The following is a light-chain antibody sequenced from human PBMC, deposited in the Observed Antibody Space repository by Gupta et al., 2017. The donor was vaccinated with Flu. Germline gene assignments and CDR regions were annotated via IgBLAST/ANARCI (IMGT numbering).Light chain of an antibody. V-gene: IGKV3-15*01. J-gene: IGKJ4*01. CDR2: DAS. CDR1: QSVSSN. Sequence: EIVMTQSPAALSVSPGERATLSCRASQSVSSNLAWYQQKPGQAPRLLIYDASTRATGIPARFSGSRSGTEFSLTISSLQSEDVAIYYCQQENKWPITFGGGTKVEIK. CDR3: QQENKWPIT.